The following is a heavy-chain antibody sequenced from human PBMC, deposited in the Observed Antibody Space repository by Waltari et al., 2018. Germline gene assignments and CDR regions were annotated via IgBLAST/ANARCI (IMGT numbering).Heavy chain of an antibody. CDR2: ISAYNGNT. V-gene: IGHV1-18*01. CDR3: ARDSVFHSPHIYDSSGYGTFDY. CDR1: GYTFTSYG. J-gene: IGHJ4*02. D-gene: IGHD3-22*01. Sequence: QVQLVQSGAEVKKPGASVKVSCKASGYTFTSYGISWVRQAPGQGLEWMGWISAYNGNTNYAQKLQGRVTMTPDTSTSTAYMELRSLRSDDTAVYYCARDSVFHSPHIYDSSGYGTFDYWGQGTLVTVSS.